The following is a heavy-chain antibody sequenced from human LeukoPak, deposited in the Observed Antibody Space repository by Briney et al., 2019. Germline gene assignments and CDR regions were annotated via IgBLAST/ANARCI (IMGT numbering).Heavy chain of an antibody. V-gene: IGHV3-48*04. J-gene: IGHJ4*02. CDR2: ITSSGSTI. Sequence: GGSLRLSCAASGFTFSSYSMNWVRQAPGKGPEWVSYITSSGSTIYYADSVKGRFTISRDNAKSSLYLQMNSLRAEDTAVYYCARRGAVAGTTDYWGQGTLVTVSS. CDR3: ARRGAVAGTTDY. D-gene: IGHD6-19*01. CDR1: GFTFSSYS.